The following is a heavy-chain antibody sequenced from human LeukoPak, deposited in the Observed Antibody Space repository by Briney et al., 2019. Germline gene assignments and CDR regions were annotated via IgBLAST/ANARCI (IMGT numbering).Heavy chain of an antibody. Sequence: GGSLRLSCAASGFTFSSYSMNWVRQAPGEGLEWVSSISSSSSYIYYADSVKGRFTISRDNAKNSLYLQMDSLRAEDTAVYYCARFSSSGFGYWGQGTLVTVSS. V-gene: IGHV3-21*01. D-gene: IGHD6-13*01. CDR3: ARFSSSGFGY. CDR1: GFTFSSYS. J-gene: IGHJ4*02. CDR2: ISSSSSYI.